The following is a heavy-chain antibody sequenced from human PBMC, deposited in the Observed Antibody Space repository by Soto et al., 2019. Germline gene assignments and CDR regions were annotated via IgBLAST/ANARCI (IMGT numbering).Heavy chain of an antibody. J-gene: IGHJ4*02. CDR2: IITLFGTA. D-gene: IGHD4-17*01. CDR3: AREVGYGDFSAALLD. Sequence: VQLMQSGAEVKQPGSSVKVSCKASGGTFSSHSINWVRQAPGQGLEWMVGIITLFGTANYAQNFQGRCTLTAAQSTSTAYMELNSLRSDDTAVYYCAREVGYGDFSAALLDWGQGTLVTVSS. V-gene: IGHV1-69*01. CDR1: GGTFSSHS.